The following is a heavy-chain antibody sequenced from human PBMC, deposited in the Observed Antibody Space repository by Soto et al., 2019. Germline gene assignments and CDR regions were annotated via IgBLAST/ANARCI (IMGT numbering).Heavy chain of an antibody. Sequence: PGGSLRLSCATSGLTFSNYAMSWVRQAPGGGLEWVSSMSGSSSTTYYADSVRGRFTISRDRSKNTLYLQMNSLRAEDTAVYYCAKTHVTYFYDSSGYYYSDYWGQGALVTVSS. CDR1: GLTFSNYA. V-gene: IGHV3-23*01. CDR2: MSGSSSTT. J-gene: IGHJ4*02. D-gene: IGHD3-22*01. CDR3: AKTHVTYFYDSSGYYYSDY.